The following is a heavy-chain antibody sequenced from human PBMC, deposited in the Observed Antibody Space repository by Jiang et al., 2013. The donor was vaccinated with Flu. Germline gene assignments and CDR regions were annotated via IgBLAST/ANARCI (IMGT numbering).Heavy chain of an antibody. V-gene: IGHV1-3*04. J-gene: IGHJ4*02. CDR1: GYTFTSNT. CDR2: INTGNGNT. D-gene: IGHD1-26*01. Sequence: KPGASVKVSCEASGYTFTSNTMHWVRQAPGQRLEWIGWINTGNGNTKYSQKFQGRVTITRDTSANTAYMELSGLRSDDTAVYYCARDRVGAKRGFDYWGQGTLVTVSS. CDR3: ARDRVGAKRGFDY.